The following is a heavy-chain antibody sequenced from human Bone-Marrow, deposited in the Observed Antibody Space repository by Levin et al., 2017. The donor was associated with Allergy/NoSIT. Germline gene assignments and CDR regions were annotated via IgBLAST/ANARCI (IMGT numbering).Heavy chain of an antibody. V-gene: IGHV3-23*01. D-gene: IGHD3-10*01. Sequence: GGSLRLSCEASGFSFSTYAMSWVRQAPGKGLEWVSGISGNGATTYYADSVKGRFTISRGNSKNTLYMDMTSLRADDTAVYFCARKSLSGIYAYWGQGSPVTVSS. J-gene: IGHJ4*02. CDR1: GFSFSTYA. CDR2: ISGNGATT. CDR3: ARKSLSGIYAY.